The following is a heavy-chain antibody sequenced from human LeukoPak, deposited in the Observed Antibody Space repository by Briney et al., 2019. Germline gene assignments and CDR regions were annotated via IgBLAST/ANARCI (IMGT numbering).Heavy chain of an antibody. CDR2: IRYDGSNK. J-gene: IGHJ4*02. V-gene: IGHV3-30*02. Sequence: GGSLRLSCAASGFTFSTYGMHWVRQAPGKGLEWVAFIRYDGSNKYYADSVKGRFTISRDNSKNTLYLQTNSLRAEDTAVYYCAKDNYDYGDYDGGDYWGQGTLVTVSS. CDR3: AKDNYDYGDYDGGDY. CDR1: GFTFSTYG. D-gene: IGHD4-17*01.